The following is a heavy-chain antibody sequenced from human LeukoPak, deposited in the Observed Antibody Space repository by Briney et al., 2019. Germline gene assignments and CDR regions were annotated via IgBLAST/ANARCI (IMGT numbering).Heavy chain of an antibody. CDR1: GFTFSSYD. D-gene: IGHD2-15*01. Sequence: PGRSLRLSCAASGFTFSSYDMHWVRQAPGKGREWVAVIWDDGSNKYYADSVKGRFTISRDNSKNTLYLQMNSLRAEDTAVYYCAREQGYCSGGSCYTEVDAFDIWGQGTMVTVSS. CDR2: IWDDGSNK. J-gene: IGHJ3*02. CDR3: AREQGYCSGGSCYTEVDAFDI. V-gene: IGHV3-33*01.